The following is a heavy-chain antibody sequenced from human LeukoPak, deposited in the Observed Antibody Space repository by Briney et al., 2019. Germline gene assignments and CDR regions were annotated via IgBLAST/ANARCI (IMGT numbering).Heavy chain of an antibody. J-gene: IGHJ4*02. V-gene: IGHV1-18*01. CDR1: GYTFTSYG. Sequence: ASVKVSCKASGYTFTSYGISWVRQAPGQGLEWMGWITTNNGNTNYAQKLQGRVTMTTDTSTSTAYMELSSLRSDDTAVYYCARVRPKLGEAIPAAMRGGFDYWGQGTLVTVSS. CDR2: ITTNNGNT. D-gene: IGHD2-2*01. CDR3: ARVRPKLGEAIPAAMRGGFDY.